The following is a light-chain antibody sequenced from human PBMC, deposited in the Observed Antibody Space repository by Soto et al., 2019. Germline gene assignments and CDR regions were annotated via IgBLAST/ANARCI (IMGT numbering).Light chain of an antibody. CDR3: QQYYKWPYT. J-gene: IGKJ2*01. Sequence: EVVLTQSPATLSVSPGERATLSCRTSQSVGNNLAWYQQKPGQAPRLLMYGAFIRAPGLPVRFRGTGSGTEFTLTISGLQYEDVSRYYCQQYYKWPYTFGQGIKFETK. CDR1: QSVGNN. CDR2: GAF. V-gene: IGKV3-15*01.